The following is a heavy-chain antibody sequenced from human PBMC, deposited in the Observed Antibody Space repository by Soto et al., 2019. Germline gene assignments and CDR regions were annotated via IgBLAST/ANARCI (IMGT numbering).Heavy chain of an antibody. CDR3: ARGKRDGYDHYYYYGMDV. D-gene: IGHD5-12*01. V-gene: IGHV4-34*01. J-gene: IGHJ6*02. Sequence: QVQLQQWGAGLLKPSETLSLTCAVYVGSFSGYYWSGIRQPPGKGLEWIGEINHSGSTNYNPSLKSRVTISVDTSKNQLSLKLSSVTAADTAVYYCARGKRDGYDHYYYYGMDVWGQGTTVTVSS. CDR2: INHSGST. CDR1: VGSFSGYY.